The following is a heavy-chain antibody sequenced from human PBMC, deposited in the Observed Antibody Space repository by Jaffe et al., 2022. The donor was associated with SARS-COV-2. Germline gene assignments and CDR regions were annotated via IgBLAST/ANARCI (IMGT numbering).Heavy chain of an antibody. CDR1: GDSISTSSQY. CDR3: ARLLGNYGPVGL. D-gene: IGHD4-17*01. V-gene: IGHV4-39*01. CDR2: IYFSGST. Sequence: QVQLQGSGPGLVRPSETLSRTCSVSGDSISTSSQYWGWIRQPPGLGLEWIGSIYFSGSTYYNPSLKSRVTISVDTSKNQFSLKLNSVTAADTAIYYCARLLGNYGPVGLWGPGTRVTVSS. J-gene: IGHJ4*02.